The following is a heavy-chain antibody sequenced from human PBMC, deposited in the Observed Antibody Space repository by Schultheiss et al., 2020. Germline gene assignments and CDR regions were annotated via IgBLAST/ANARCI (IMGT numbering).Heavy chain of an antibody. CDR2: IWYDGSNK. Sequence: GESLKISCAASGFTFSSYGMHWVRQAPGKGLEWVAVIWYDGSNKYYADSVKGRFTISRDNSKNTLYLQMNSLRAEDTAVYYCAKDEVPGYSYGYEYYFDYWGQGTLVTVSA. J-gene: IGHJ4*02. CDR3: AKDEVPGYSYGYEYYFDY. CDR1: GFTFSSYG. D-gene: IGHD5-18*01. V-gene: IGHV3-33*06.